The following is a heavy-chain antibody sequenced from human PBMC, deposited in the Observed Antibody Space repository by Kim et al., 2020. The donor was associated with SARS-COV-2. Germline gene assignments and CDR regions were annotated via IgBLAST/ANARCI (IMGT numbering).Heavy chain of an antibody. V-gene: IGHV1-3*01. Sequence: ASVKVSCKASGYTFTSYAMHWVRQAPGQRLEWMGWINAGNGNTKYSQKFQGRVTITRDTSASTAYMELSSLRSEDTAVYYCATIFIPRDIVTTGSSGGDYYYGMDVWGQGTTVTVSS. D-gene: IGHD5-12*01. J-gene: IGHJ6*02. CDR1: GYTFTSYA. CDR2: INAGNGNT. CDR3: ATIFIPRDIVTTGSSGGDYYYGMDV.